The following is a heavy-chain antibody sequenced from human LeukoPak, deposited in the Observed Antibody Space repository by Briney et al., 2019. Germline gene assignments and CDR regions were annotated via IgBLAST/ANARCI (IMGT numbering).Heavy chain of an antibody. J-gene: IGHJ4*02. CDR3: ARDSSSWYQGYFDY. CDR2: ISSSSSYI. V-gene: IGHV3-21*01. Sequence: GGSLRLSCAASGFTFSSYWMHWVRQVPGKGLEWVSSISSSSSYIYYADSVKGRFTISRDNAKNSLYLQMNSLRAEDTAVYYCARDSSSWYQGYFDYWGQGTLVTVSS. CDR1: GFTFSSYW. D-gene: IGHD6-13*01.